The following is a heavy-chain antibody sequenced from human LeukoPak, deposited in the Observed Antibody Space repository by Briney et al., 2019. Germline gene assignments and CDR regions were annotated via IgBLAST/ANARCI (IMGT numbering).Heavy chain of an antibody. CDR2: IYYSGST. CDR1: GGSISSSSYY. D-gene: IGHD5-12*01. Sequence: SETLSLTCTVSGGSISSSSYYWGWIRQPPGKGLEWIGSIYYSGSTYYNPSLKSRVTISVDTSKNQFSLRLTSVTAADTAVYYCVRAPETVAIDYWGQGTLVTVSS. V-gene: IGHV4-39*07. CDR3: VRAPETVAIDY. J-gene: IGHJ4*02.